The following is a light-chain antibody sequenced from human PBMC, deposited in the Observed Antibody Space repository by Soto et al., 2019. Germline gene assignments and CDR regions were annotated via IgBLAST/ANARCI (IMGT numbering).Light chain of an antibody. CDR3: QQYNSYWT. V-gene: IGKV1-5*03. CDR2: KAS. Sequence: MTQSPATLSVSPGERATLSCRASQSVSSWLAWYQQKPGKAPKLLIYKASSLESGVPSRFSGSGSGTEFTLTISSLQPDDFATYYCQQYNSYWTFDQGTKVEIK. J-gene: IGKJ1*01. CDR1: QSVSSW.